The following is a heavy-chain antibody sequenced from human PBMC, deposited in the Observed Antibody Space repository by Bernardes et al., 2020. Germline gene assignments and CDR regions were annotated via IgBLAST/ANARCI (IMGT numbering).Heavy chain of an antibody. D-gene: IGHD3-22*01. CDR1: GYNFATYW. Sequence: GESLKISCQGSGYNFATYWIGWVRQMPGQGLEWMGMIYPIDSDIRYSPSFQGQVTISADESIGTAYLQWSSLKASDTAMYYCARRDYYDGDGHGYWGQGTLVTVSS. CDR2: IYPIDSDI. V-gene: IGHV5-51*01. CDR3: ARRDYYDGDGHGY. J-gene: IGHJ4*02.